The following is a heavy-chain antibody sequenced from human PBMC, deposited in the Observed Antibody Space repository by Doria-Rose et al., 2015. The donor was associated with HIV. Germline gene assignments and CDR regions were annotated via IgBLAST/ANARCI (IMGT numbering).Heavy chain of an antibody. Sequence: PGQRLEWMGWLNVGNGDSRYSRKFQDRVTITSDTSANTGYMALSSLRSEDTAVYYCARIHSLSSSSLGHWGQGTLVTVSS. CDR3: ARIHSLSSSSLGH. V-gene: IGHV1-3*01. D-gene: IGHD6-13*01. J-gene: IGHJ4*02. CDR2: LNVGNGDS.